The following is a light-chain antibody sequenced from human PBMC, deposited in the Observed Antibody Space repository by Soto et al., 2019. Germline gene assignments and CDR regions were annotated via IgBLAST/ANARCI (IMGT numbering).Light chain of an antibody. J-gene: IGKJ4*01. CDR2: GAS. V-gene: IGKV3-15*01. CDR3: HQYYKWPLT. Sequence: EIVMTQSPATLSVSPGERATLSCRAGQSVSSNLSWYQQKPGQAPRLHIYGASTRATGIPARFSGSGSGTEFTLTISSLLSEDFAVYYCHQYYKWPLTFGGGTKVDIK. CDR1: QSVSSN.